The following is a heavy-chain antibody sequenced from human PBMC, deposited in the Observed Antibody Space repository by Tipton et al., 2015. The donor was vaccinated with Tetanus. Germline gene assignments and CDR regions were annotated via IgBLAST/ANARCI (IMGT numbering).Heavy chain of an antibody. J-gene: IGHJ4*02. CDR3: AKVRIAVAGTFDY. CDR1: GFTFSSYA. Sequence: SLRLSCAASGFTFSSYAMSWVRQAPGKGLEWVSAISGSGGSTYYADSVKGRFTISRDNSKNTLYLQMNSLRAEDTAIYYCAKVRIAVAGTFDYWGQGTLVTVSS. V-gene: IGHV3-23*01. CDR2: ISGSGGST. D-gene: IGHD6-19*01.